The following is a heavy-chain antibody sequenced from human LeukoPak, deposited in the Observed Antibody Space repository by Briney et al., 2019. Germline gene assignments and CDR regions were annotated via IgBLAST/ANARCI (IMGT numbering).Heavy chain of an antibody. J-gene: IGHJ4*02. V-gene: IGHV4-59*01. CDR3: ATNAGGYRETPFDY. CDR1: GGSISSYY. Sequence: SETLSLTCTVSGGSISSYYWNWFRQPPGKGLEWIGYIYYTGSTNYNPSLKSRVTISVDTSKNQFSLNLSSVTAADTAVYYCATNAGGYRETPFDYWGQGTLVTVSS. CDR2: IYYTGST. D-gene: IGHD5-12*01.